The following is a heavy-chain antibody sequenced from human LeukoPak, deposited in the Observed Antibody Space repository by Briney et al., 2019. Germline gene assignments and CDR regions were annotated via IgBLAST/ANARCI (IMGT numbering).Heavy chain of an antibody. CDR1: GGTFSSYA. CDR2: IIPIFGTA. V-gene: IGHV1-69*05. J-gene: IGHJ3*02. CDR3: ARGPPSPRDAFDI. Sequence: GASVKVSCKASGGTFSSYAISWVRQAPGQGLEWMGGIIPIFGTANYAQKFQGRVTITTDESTSTAYMELSSLRSEDTAVYYCARGPPSPRDAFDIWGQGTMVTVSS.